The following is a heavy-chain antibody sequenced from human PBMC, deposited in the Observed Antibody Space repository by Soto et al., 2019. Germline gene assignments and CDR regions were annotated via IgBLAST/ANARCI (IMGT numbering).Heavy chain of an antibody. CDR1: GFTFSDHY. Sequence: GGSLRLSCAASGFTFSDHYMDWVRQAPGKGLEWVGRTRNKANSYTTEYAASVKGRFTISRDDSKNSLYLQMNSLKTEDTAVYYCARVNPYGGNAFDYWGQGTLVTVSS. V-gene: IGHV3-72*01. D-gene: IGHD4-17*01. CDR3: ARVNPYGGNAFDY. J-gene: IGHJ4*02. CDR2: TRNKANSYTT.